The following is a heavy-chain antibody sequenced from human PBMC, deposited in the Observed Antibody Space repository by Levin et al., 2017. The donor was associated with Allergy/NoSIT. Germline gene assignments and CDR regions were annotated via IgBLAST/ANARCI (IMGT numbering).Heavy chain of an antibody. V-gene: IGHV4-30-4*01. CDR1: GGSISSGDYY. CDR3: AREGSYGDHGAFDI. J-gene: IGHJ3*02. CDR2: IYYSGST. D-gene: IGHD4-17*01. Sequence: SETLSLTCTVSGGSISSGDYYWSWIRQPPGKGLEWIGYIYYSGSTYYNPSLKSRVTISVDTSKNQFSLKLSSVTAADTAVYYCAREGSYGDHGAFDIWGQGTMVTVSS.